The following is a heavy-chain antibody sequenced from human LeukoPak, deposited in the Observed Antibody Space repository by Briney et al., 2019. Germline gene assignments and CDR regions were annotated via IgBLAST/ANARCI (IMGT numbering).Heavy chain of an antibody. CDR2: ISGSGGST. J-gene: IGHJ4*02. CDR3: ANQPLPCDY. V-gene: IGHV3-23*01. Sequence: GGSLRLSCAASGFSVTRNYVSWVRQAPGKGLEWVSAISGSGGSTYYADSVKGRFTISRDNSKNTLYLQMNSLRAEDTAVYYCANQPLPCDYWGQGTLVTVSS. D-gene: IGHD2-2*01. CDR1: GFSVTRNY.